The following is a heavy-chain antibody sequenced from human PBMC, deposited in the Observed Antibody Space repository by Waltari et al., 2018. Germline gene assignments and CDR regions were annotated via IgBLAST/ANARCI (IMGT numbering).Heavy chain of an antibody. D-gene: IGHD3-16*01. Sequence: QVQLQESGPGLVKPSQTLSLTCTVSGGSISSGGYYWSWIRQHPGKGLEWIGYIYYSGSTYYNPSLKSRVTISVDTSKNQFSLKLSSVTAADTAVYYCARGLGAYDSDEYYFDYWGQGTLVTVSS. CDR3: ARGLGAYDSDEYYFDY. V-gene: IGHV4-31*03. CDR2: IYYSGST. J-gene: IGHJ4*02. CDR1: GGSISSGGYY.